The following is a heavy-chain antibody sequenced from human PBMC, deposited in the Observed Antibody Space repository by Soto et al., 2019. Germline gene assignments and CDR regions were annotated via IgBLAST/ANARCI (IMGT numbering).Heavy chain of an antibody. CDR1: GFTFSSYG. Sequence: GGSLRLSCAASGFTFSSYGMHWVRQAPGKGLEWVAVISYDGSNKYYADSVKGRFTISRDNSKNTLYLQMNSLRAEDTAVYYCAKAPGYSYDTDYYYYGMDVWGQGTTVTVSS. CDR2: ISYDGSNK. CDR3: AKAPGYSYDTDYYYYGMDV. D-gene: IGHD5-18*01. V-gene: IGHV3-30*18. J-gene: IGHJ6*02.